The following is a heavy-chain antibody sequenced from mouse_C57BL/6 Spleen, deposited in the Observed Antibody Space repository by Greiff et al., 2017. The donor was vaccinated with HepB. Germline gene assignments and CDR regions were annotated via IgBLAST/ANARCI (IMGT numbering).Heavy chain of an antibody. Sequence: VQLKESGPELVKPGASVKMSCKASGYTFTDYNMHWVKQSHGKSLEWIGYINPNNGGTSYNQKFKGKATLTVNKSSSTAYMELRSLTSEDSAVYYCADGYPLAMDYWGQGTSVTVSS. J-gene: IGHJ4*01. CDR1: GYTFTDYN. V-gene: IGHV1-22*01. CDR2: INPNNGGT. CDR3: ADGYPLAMDY. D-gene: IGHD2-3*01.